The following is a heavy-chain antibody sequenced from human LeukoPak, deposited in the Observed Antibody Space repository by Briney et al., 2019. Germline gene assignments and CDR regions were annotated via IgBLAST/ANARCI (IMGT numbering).Heavy chain of an antibody. CDR2: ISGYNGNT. V-gene: IGHV1-18*01. D-gene: IGHD3-22*01. Sequence: ASVKVSCKTSGYTFTSYGISWVRQAPGQGLEWMGWISGYNGNTNYAQELQGRVTMTTDTSTSTAYMELRSLRSDDTAAYYCARRYYYYSSGYDDCWGQGTLVTVSS. J-gene: IGHJ4*02. CDR3: ARRYYYYSSGYDDC. CDR1: GYTFTSYG.